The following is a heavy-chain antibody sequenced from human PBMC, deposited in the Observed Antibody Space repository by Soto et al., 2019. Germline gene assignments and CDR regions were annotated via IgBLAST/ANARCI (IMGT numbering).Heavy chain of an antibody. V-gene: IGHV3-21*06. Sequence: EVQLVESGGGLVKPGGSLRLSCAASGFTFSSYSMKWVRQAPGKGLEWVSSISSGSSYIYYADSVKGRFTISRDNAENSLYLQMNSLRAEDTAVYYCARGSGGLGKLWNYYGMDVWGKGTTVTVSS. CDR2: ISSGSSYI. J-gene: IGHJ6*04. CDR1: GFTFSSYS. CDR3: ARGSGGLGKLWNYYGMDV. D-gene: IGHD3-16*01.